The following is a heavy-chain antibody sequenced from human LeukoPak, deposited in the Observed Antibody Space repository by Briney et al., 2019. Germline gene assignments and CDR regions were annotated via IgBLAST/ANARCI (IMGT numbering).Heavy chain of an antibody. D-gene: IGHD3-10*01. CDR3: ARTPYGSGSIGWFDP. J-gene: IGHJ5*02. CDR2: INPNTGAT. Sequence: ASVKVSCKASGYTFTSYGISWVRQAPGRGLEWMGWINPNTGATKNAQKFQGRVTMTRDTSISTAYMELGRLTSDDTAIYYCARTPYGSGSIGWFDPWGQGTLVTVSS. CDR1: GYTFTSYG. V-gene: IGHV1-2*02.